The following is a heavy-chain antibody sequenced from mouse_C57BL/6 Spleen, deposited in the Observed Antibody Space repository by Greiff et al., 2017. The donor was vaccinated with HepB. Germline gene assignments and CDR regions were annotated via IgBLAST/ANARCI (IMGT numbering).Heavy chain of an antibody. CDR3: APNYYGSSFAWFAY. CDR2: IHPNSGST. V-gene: IGHV1-64*01. Sequence: QVQLQQPGAELVKPGASVKLSCKASGYTFTSYWMHWVKQRPGQGLEWIGMIHPNSGSTNYNEKFKSKATLTVDKSSSTAYMQLSSLTSEVSAVYYGAPNYYGSSFAWFAYWGQGTLVTVSA. J-gene: IGHJ3*01. CDR1: GYTFTSYW. D-gene: IGHD1-1*01.